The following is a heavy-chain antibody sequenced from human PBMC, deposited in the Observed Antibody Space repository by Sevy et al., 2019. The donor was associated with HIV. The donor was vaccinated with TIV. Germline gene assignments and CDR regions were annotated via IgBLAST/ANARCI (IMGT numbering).Heavy chain of an antibody. D-gene: IGHD4-17*01. J-gene: IGHJ4*02. CDR2: IFTTGST. V-gene: IGHV4-4*07. Sequence: ETLSLTCTVSGGSISGYYWSWIRQPAGKGLEWVGRIFTTGSTNYNPSLKSRVTMSVDTSKNQFSLKLSSVTAADTAVFYCARGGYSDYGGIDYWGQGTLVTVSS. CDR1: GGSISGYY. CDR3: ARGGYSDYGGIDY.